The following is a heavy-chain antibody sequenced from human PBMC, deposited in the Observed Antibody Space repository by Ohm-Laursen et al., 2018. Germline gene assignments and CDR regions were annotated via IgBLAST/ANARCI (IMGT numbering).Heavy chain of an antibody. CDR3: ARQGGSFDL. Sequence: GTLSLTCTVSGGSISSNYWSWIRQSPGKGLEWIAYVHYSGSTNYNPSLESRVTILADTSKDQLSLKFSSVTAADTAVYYCARQGGSFDLWGRGILVTVSS. CDR2: VHYSGST. D-gene: IGHD1-26*01. CDR1: GGSISSNY. J-gene: IGHJ2*01. V-gene: IGHV4-59*08.